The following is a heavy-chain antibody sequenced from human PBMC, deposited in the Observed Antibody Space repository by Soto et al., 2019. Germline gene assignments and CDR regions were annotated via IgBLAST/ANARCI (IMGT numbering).Heavy chain of an antibody. Sequence: GGSLRLSCAASGFTFSNAWMNWVRQAPGKGLEWVGRIKSKTDGGTTDYAAPVKGRFTISRDDSKNTLYLQMNSLKTEDTAAYYCATDMGYCISTSCLSNWFDPWGQGTLVT. CDR2: IKSKTDGGTT. D-gene: IGHD2-2*01. J-gene: IGHJ5*02. V-gene: IGHV3-15*07. CDR3: ATDMGYCISTSCLSNWFDP. CDR1: GFTFSNAW.